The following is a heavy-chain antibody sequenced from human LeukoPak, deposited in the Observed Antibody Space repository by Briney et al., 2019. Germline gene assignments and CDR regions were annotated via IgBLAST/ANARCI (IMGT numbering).Heavy chain of an antibody. CDR2: IMSSSRNI. CDR1: GFSLGSYS. J-gene: IGHJ6*03. V-gene: IGHV3-21*01. D-gene: IGHD3-3*01. Sequence: GGSLRLSCAASGFSLGSYSMTWVRQAPGKALEWVSSIMSSSRNIYYADSVKGRFTISRDNAKNSLYLQLSSLRAEDTAVYYCATTRAPSNGRVLYYMDVWGKGTTVTVSS. CDR3: ATTRAPSNGRVLYYMDV.